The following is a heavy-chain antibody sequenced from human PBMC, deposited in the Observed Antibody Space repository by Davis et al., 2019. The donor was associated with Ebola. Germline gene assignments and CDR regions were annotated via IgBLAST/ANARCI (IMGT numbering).Heavy chain of an antibody. Sequence: GGSLRLSCAASGFTFSSYWMSWVRQAPGKGLEWVANIKQDGSEKYFVDSVKGRFTISRDNAKNSLYLQMNSLRDEDTAVYYCARVSTAMVMMVDYWGQGTLVTVSS. D-gene: IGHD5-18*01. CDR1: GFTFSSYW. J-gene: IGHJ4*02. CDR2: IKQDGSEK. V-gene: IGHV3-7*01. CDR3: ARVSTAMVMMVDY.